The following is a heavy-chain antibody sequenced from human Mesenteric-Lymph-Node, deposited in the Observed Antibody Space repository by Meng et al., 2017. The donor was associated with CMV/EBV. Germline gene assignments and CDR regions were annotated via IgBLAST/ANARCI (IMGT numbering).Heavy chain of an antibody. CDR1: AYTFTSSG. CDR2: ISAYNGIT. D-gene: IGHD2-2*01. V-gene: IGHV1-18*01. CDR3: ARGPATAMNWFDP. J-gene: IGHJ5*02. Sequence: KGSAYTFTSSGISWVRQAPGQGLEWMGWISAYNGITNYAQKLQGRVTMTTDTSTSTAYMELRSLRSDDTAVYYCARGPATAMNWFDPWGQGTLVTVSS.